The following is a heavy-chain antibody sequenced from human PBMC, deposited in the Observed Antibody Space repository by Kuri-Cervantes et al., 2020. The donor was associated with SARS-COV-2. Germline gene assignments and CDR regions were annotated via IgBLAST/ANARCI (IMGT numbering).Heavy chain of an antibody. CDR1: GDIFTDAW. D-gene: IGHD3-3*01. V-gene: IGHV3-15*01. J-gene: IGHJ4*02. CDR3: TTAVFGVAKPADY. Sequence: GGSLRLSCAASGDIFTDAWMSWVRQAPGKGLEWVGRIKSKRDDGTTDYAAPVRGIFTISRDDSKNTLYLQLKSLKIEDTAVYYCTTAVFGVAKPADYWGQGTLVTVSS. CDR2: IKSKRDDGTT.